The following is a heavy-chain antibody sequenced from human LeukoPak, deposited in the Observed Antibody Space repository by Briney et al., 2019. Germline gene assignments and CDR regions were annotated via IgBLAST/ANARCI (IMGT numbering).Heavy chain of an antibody. D-gene: IGHD6-19*01. CDR1: GFTFSSYA. CDR3: AKRTYSSGWYGNPFDDYYYYGMDV. CDR2: ISGNCGGT. V-gene: IGHV3-23*01. J-gene: IGHJ6*02. Sequence: PGGSLRLSCAASGFTFSSYAMSWVRQAPGKGLEWVSPISGNCGGTYYADSVKGRFTISRDNSKNTLYLQMNSLRAEDTAVYYCAKRTYSSGWYGNPFDDYYYYGMDVWGQGTTVTVSS.